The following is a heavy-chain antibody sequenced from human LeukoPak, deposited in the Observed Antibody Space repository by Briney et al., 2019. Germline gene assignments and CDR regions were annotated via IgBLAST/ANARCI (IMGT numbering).Heavy chain of an antibody. V-gene: IGHV3-23*01. CDR1: GFTFSSYA. D-gene: IGHD2-2*01. J-gene: IGHJ6*02. CDR2: ISGSGGST. CDR3: AREGYCSSTSRPQYYYYGMDV. Sequence: SGGSLRLSCAASGFTFSSYAMSWVRQAPGKGLEWVSAISGSGGSTYYADSVKGRFTISRDNSKNTLYLQMNSLRAEDTAVYYCAREGYCSSTSRPQYYYYGMDVWGQGTTVTVSS.